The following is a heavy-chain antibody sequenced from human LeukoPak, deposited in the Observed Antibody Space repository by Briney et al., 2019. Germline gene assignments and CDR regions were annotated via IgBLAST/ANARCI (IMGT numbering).Heavy chain of an antibody. D-gene: IGHD3-22*01. J-gene: IGHJ3*01. V-gene: IGHV3-23*01. CDR2: ISGSGGST. CDR3: AGRSGHDSSGDREAFDV. Sequence: GGSLRLSCAASGFTFSSYAMSWVRQAPGKGLEWVSAISGSGGSTYYADSVKGRFTISRDNSKNTLYLQMNSLRADETAVYYCAGRSGHDSSGDREAFDVWGQGTMVTVSS. CDR1: GFTFSSYA.